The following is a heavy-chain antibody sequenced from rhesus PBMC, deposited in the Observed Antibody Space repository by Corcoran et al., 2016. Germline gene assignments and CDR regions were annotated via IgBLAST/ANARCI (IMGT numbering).Heavy chain of an antibody. CDR1: GVSISSHY. Sequence: QLQLQESGPGLVTPSETLSLPCAVSGVSISSHYWRWIRQPPGKGLAWIGRISGSDGSTDYNPSLKSRVTISTDTSKKQFSLKLSSVTAADTAVYYCATSVYTGRYFDIWGPGTPVTISS. V-gene: IGHV4-173*01. D-gene: IGHD5-24*01. J-gene: IGHJ2*01. CDR2: ISGSDGST. CDR3: ATSVYTGRYFDI.